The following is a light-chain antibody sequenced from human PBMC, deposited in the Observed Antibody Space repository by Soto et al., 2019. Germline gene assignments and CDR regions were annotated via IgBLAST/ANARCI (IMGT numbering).Light chain of an antibody. CDR1: QSVSSSY. CDR3: QPYGSSPWT. J-gene: IGKJ1*01. V-gene: IGKV3-20*01. CDR2: GAY. Sequence: EIVLTQPPGTLSLSPGERYTLSCMASQSVSSSYLAWYQQKPGQAPRLLIYGAYSRATGITDRFSGSGSGTDFTLTISRLEPEDFAVYYCQPYGSSPWTVGQVTKVEIK.